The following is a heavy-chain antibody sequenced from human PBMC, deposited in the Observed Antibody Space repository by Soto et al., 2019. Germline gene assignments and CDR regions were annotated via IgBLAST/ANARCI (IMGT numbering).Heavy chain of an antibody. D-gene: IGHD6-6*01. V-gene: IGHV3-48*02. CDR2: ISTGSASI. J-gene: IGHJ2*01. CDR3: VRDSASYSSSSGSYWYFDL. Sequence: EVQLVESGGGLVQPGGSLRLSCAASGFTFSSYGMNWVRQAPGKGLEWVSYISTGSASIYYADSVKGRFTISRDNAKNSLFLQMNSLTDEDTAVYYCVRDSASYSSSSGSYWYFDLWGRGTLVAVSS. CDR1: GFTFSSYG.